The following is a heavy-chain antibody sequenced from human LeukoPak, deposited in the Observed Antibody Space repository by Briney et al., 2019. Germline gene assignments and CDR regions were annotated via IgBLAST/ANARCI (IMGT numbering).Heavy chain of an antibody. Sequence: SETLSLTCTVSGGSISSSSYYWGWIRQPPGTGLEWIGSIYYSGSTYYDPSLKSRVTISVDTSKNQFSLKLSSVTAADTAVYYCARVGGLLDYFDYWGQGTLVTVSS. J-gene: IGHJ4*02. CDR3: ARVGGLLDYFDY. V-gene: IGHV4-39*01. D-gene: IGHD1-26*01. CDR2: IYYSGST. CDR1: GGSISSSSYY.